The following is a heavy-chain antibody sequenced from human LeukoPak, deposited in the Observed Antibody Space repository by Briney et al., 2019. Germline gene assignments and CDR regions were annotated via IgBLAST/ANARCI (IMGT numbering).Heavy chain of an antibody. V-gene: IGHV3-23*01. Sequence: GGSLRLSCAASGFTFSNYAMSWVRQAPGKGLEWVSAISGSGLRTYYADSVKCRFTISRDISKNTLYLQMDSLRAEDTAVYYCAKDRVSMIVVVAFDIWGQGTMVTVSS. D-gene: IGHD3-22*01. J-gene: IGHJ3*02. CDR3: AKDRVSMIVVVAFDI. CDR2: ISGSGLRT. CDR1: GFTFSNYA.